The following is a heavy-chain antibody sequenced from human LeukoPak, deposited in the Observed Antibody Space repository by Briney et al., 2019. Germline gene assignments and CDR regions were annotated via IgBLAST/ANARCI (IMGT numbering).Heavy chain of an antibody. Sequence: GGSLRLSCAASGFIFSNYGMQWVRQPPGKGLESVAFIRYDGTNKYYADSVKGRFTISRDNPENTLDLQMNSLRAEDTAVYYCAKDQSPAYFHHWGQGTLVTVSS. J-gene: IGHJ1*01. CDR3: AKDQSPAYFHH. CDR2: IRYDGTNK. V-gene: IGHV3-30*02. CDR1: GFIFSNYG.